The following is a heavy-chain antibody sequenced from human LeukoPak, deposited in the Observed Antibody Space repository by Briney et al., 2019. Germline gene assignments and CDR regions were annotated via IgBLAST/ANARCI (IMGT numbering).Heavy chain of an antibody. CDR3: AKTQWKVGATDYFDY. V-gene: IGHV3-23*01. CDR2: INDNGGQR. D-gene: IGHD1-26*01. Sequence: PGGSLRLSCAASGFAFNNYAMTWVRQAPGKGLEWVSNINDNGGQRHYADSVKGRFTISRDNSKNTLFLQMDSERAEDTAVYYCAKTQWKVGATDYFDYWGQGILVTVSS. J-gene: IGHJ4*02. CDR1: GFAFNNYA.